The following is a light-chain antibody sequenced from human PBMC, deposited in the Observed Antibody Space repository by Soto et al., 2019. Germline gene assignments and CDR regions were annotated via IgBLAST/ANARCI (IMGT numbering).Light chain of an antibody. CDR2: GAS. CDR1: QSVSSN. V-gene: IGKV3-15*01. J-gene: IGKJ4*01. CDR3: LQHNTWPLLT. Sequence: EIEMTQSPATLSMSPGERATLSCRASQSVSSNLAWYQQKPGQPPRLLIYGASTRATGIPARFSGSGSGTEFTLTIGSLQSEDFAVYYCLQHNTWPLLTFGGGTKVEIK.